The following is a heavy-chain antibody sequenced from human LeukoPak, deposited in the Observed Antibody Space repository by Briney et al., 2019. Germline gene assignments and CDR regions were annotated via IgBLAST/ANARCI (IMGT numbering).Heavy chain of an antibody. Sequence: TGGSLRLSCAASGFTFSGSAIHWVRQASGKGLEWVGRIRSNGNNYETAYPASVKGRFTVSRDDTKKTAYLQMNSLKTEDTAVYYCSSLFFDRSGYCSKWGQGTLVTVSS. J-gene: IGHJ4*02. CDR3: SSLFFDRSGYCSK. CDR2: IRSNGNNYET. CDR1: GFTFSGSA. D-gene: IGHD3-22*01. V-gene: IGHV3-73*01.